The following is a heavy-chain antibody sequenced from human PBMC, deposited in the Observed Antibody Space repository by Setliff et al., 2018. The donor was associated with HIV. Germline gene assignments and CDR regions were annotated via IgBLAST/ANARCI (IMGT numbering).Heavy chain of an antibody. CDR2: INHSGST. D-gene: IGHD1-26*01. CDR1: GGSFSGYY. J-gene: IGHJ3*02. CDR3: AREVPNSGSFDAFDI. V-gene: IGHV4-34*01. Sequence: SETLSLTCAVYGGSFSGYYWSWIRQPPGKGLEWIGEINHSGSTNYNPSLKSRVTISVDTSKNQFSLKLSSVTAADTAVYYCAREVPNSGSFDAFDIWGQGTMVTVSS.